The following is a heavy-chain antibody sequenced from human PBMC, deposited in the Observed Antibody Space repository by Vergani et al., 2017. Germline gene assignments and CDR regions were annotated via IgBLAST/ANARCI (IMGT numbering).Heavy chain of an antibody. CDR3: ARLYGRDSSGSKYFDY. V-gene: IGHV5-51*01. D-gene: IGHD3-22*01. CDR1: GYSFTNYW. Sequence: EVQLVQSGAEVKKPGESLKISCQISGYSFTNYWIGWVRQMPGKGLALMGIIHPAASATRYSPSFQGQVTISVAKSISTAYLQRSSLRASDSAMYYCARLYGRDSSGSKYFDYWGQGTLVTVSS. CDR2: IHPAASAT. J-gene: IGHJ4*02.